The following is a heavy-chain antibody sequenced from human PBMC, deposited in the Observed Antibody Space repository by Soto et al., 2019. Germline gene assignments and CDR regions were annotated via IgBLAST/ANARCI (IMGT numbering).Heavy chain of an antibody. D-gene: IGHD1-1*01. CDR3: ARLGRTGYMDV. J-gene: IGHJ6*03. CDR1: SGSISSSNW. V-gene: IGHV4-4*02. CDR2: IYHSGST. Sequence: SETLSLTCAVSSGSISSSNWWSWVRQPPGKGLEWIGEIYHSGSTNYNPSLKSRVTISVDKSKNQFPLKLSSVTAADTAVYYCARLGRTGYMDVWGKGTTVTVSS.